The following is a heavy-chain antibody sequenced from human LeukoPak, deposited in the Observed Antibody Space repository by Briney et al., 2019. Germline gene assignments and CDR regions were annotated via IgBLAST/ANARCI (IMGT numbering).Heavy chain of an antibody. J-gene: IGHJ4*02. D-gene: IGHD2-8*01. CDR2: IYYSGST. Sequence: SETLSLTCTVSGVSISSHYWSWIRQPPGKGLEWIGYIYYSGSTNYNPSLESRVTISVDTSKNQFSLKLSSVTAADTAVYYCARDDNGYFDYWGQGTLVTVSS. CDR3: ARDDNGYFDY. V-gene: IGHV4-59*11. CDR1: GVSISSHY.